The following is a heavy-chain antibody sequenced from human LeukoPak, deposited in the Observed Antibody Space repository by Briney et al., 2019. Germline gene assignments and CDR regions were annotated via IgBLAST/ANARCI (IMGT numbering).Heavy chain of an antibody. CDR3: ARLNRPGHEYGDYEYCDS. D-gene: IGHD4-17*01. CDR2: LSYVEHT. V-gene: IGHV3-30*03. J-gene: IGHJ4*02. Sequence: GGSLRLSCAASGFTFSSYGMHWVRQAPGKGLEWVAVLSYVEHTAYAESVKGRFSISRDVSESTLYLQMDSLRVEDTAVYYCARLNRPGHEYGDYEYCDSWGQGTLVTVSS. CDR1: GFTFSSYG.